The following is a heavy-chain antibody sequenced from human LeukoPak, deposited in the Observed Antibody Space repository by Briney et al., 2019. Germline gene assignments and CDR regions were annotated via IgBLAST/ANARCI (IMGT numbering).Heavy chain of an antibody. CDR2: IYYSGST. CDR3: ARGRGRSYYCSGGSCYSRNWFDP. V-gene: IGHV4-61*01. D-gene: IGHD2-15*01. CDR1: GVSISSDSYY. J-gene: IGHJ5*02. Sequence: PSETLSLTCTVSGVSISSDSYYWSWIRQPPGKGLEWIGYIYYSGSTNYNPSLKSRVTISVDTSKNQFSLKLSSVTAADTAVYYCARGRGRSYYCSGGSCYSRNWFDPWGQGTLVTVSS.